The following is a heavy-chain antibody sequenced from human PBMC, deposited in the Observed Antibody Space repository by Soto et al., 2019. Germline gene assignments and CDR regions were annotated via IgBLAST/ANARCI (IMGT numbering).Heavy chain of an antibody. CDR1: GYTFTSYG. V-gene: IGHV1-18*01. CDR3: ASGYNWNYVPRMDV. CDR2: ISAYNGNT. J-gene: IGHJ6*02. D-gene: IGHD1-7*01. Sequence: ASVKVSCKASGYTFTSYGISWVRQAPGQGLEWMGWISAYNGNTNYAQKLQGRVTMTTDTSTSTAYVELRSLRSDDTAVYYCASGYNWNYVPRMDVWGQGTTVTVSS.